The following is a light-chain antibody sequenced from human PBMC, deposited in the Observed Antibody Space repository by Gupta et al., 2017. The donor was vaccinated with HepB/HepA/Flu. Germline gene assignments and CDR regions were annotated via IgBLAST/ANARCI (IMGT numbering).Light chain of an antibody. V-gene: IGKV1-39*01. CDR2: STS. CDR1: LNINNY. Sequence: DIEMTQSPSSLSASEGDRITITCRASLNINNYLNWYQQKPGKAPKLLIYSTSTLQSGVPSRFSGSGSGTDFTLTISSLQPEDFATYYCQQSYSSRPVTFGPGTKVDIK. J-gene: IGKJ3*01. CDR3: QQSYSSRPVT.